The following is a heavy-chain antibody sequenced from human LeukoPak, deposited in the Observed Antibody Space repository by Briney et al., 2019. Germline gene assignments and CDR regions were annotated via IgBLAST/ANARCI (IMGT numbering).Heavy chain of an antibody. CDR2: INPNSGGT. CDR1: GYTFTSYG. CDR3: ARGRYSSSALNY. D-gene: IGHD6-6*01. V-gene: IGHV1-2*02. J-gene: IGHJ4*02. Sequence: ASVKVSCKASGYTFTSYGISWVRQAPGQGLEWMGWINPNSGGTNYAQKFQGRVTMTRDTSISTAYMELSRLRSDDTAVYYCARGRYSSSALNYWGQGTLVTVSS.